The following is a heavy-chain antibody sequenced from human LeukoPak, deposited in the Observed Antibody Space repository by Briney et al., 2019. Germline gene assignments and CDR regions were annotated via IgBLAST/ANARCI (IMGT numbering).Heavy chain of an antibody. CDR2: ISGSGGST. V-gene: IGHV3-23*01. Sequence: PGRSLRLSCAASGFTFSSYAMSWVRQAPGKGLEWVSAISGSGGSTYYADSVKGRFTISRDNSKNTLYLQMNSLRAEDTAVYYCAKVPQSGYSYGYGVGYYFDYWGQGTLVTVSS. J-gene: IGHJ4*02. CDR3: AKVPQSGYSYGYGVGYYFDY. D-gene: IGHD5-18*01. CDR1: GFTFSSYA.